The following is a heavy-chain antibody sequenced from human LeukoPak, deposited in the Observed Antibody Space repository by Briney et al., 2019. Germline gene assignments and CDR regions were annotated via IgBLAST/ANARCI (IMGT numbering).Heavy chain of an antibody. Sequence: SETLSLTCTVSGGSVTRHFWSWIRQPPGKGLEWIGFVYHSGTTNYNPSLESRVTISIDTSKNQFSLTLTSVTAADTAVYYCARRVLPQLEEYYFDYWGQGTLITVSS. CDR1: GGSVTRHF. CDR3: ARRVLPQLEEYYFDY. CDR2: VYHSGTT. V-gene: IGHV4-59*02. J-gene: IGHJ4*02. D-gene: IGHD6-6*01.